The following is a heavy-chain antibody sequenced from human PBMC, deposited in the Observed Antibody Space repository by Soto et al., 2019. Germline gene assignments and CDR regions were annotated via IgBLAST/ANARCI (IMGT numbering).Heavy chain of an antibody. J-gene: IGHJ6*02. CDR1: GFTVSTNY. D-gene: IGHD6-13*01. Sequence: PGGSLRLSCAVSGFTVSTNYMGWVRQAPGKGLEWVSIIYYGGSTYYADSVKGRFTISRDNSKNTLYLQMNSLRAEDTAVYYCAKDAQIAAAGYYYYYGMDVWGQGTTVTVSS. CDR3: AKDAQIAAAGYYYYYGMDV. CDR2: IYYGGST. V-gene: IGHV3-53*05.